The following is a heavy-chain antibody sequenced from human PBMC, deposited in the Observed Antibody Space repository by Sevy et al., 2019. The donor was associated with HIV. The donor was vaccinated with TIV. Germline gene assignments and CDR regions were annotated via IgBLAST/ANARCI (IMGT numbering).Heavy chain of an antibody. CDR2: SRNKANSYTT. CDR1: GFTFSDHY. Sequence: GGSLRLSCAASGFTFSDHYMDWVRQAPGKGLEWIGRSRNKANSYTTEYAASVKGRFTISGDESKNPLYLQMNSLKSEDTAIYYCTRALIVVAGFFRYYHGMDVWGQGTTVTVSS. D-gene: IGHD6-19*01. V-gene: IGHV3-72*01. CDR3: TRALIVVAGFFRYYHGMDV. J-gene: IGHJ6*02.